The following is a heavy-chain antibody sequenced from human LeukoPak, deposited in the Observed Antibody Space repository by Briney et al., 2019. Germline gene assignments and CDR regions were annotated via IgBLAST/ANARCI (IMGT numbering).Heavy chain of an antibody. CDR2: IYHSGST. V-gene: IGHV4-38-2*01. D-gene: IGHD3-3*01. CDR1: GYSISSGYY. CDR3: ARPTFGVVSIFDY. Sequence: SETLSLTCAVSGYSISSGYYWGWIRQPPGKGLEWIGSIYHSGSTYYNPSLKSRVTISVDTSKNQFSLKLSSVTAADTAVYYCARPTFGVVSIFDYWGQGILVTVSS. J-gene: IGHJ4*02.